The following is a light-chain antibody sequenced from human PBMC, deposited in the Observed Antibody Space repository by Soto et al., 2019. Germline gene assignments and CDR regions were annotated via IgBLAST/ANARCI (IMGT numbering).Light chain of an antibody. CDR2: DVS. Sequence: QSVLTQLASLSGSPEQSITISCPGPSGDVGGYNYVSWYQQHPGKAPKLMIYDVSNRPSGVSNRFSGSKSGNTASLTISGLQAEDEADYYCSSYTSSSSRVFGTGTKVTVL. V-gene: IGLV2-14*01. CDR3: SSYTSSSSRV. CDR1: SGDVGGYNY. J-gene: IGLJ1*01.